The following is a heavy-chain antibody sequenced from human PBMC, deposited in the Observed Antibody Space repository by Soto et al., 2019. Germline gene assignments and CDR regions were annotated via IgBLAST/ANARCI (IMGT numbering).Heavy chain of an antibody. CDR2: ISGGGGST. D-gene: IGHD3-22*01. V-gene: IGHV3-23*01. CDR1: GFTFSSYA. CDR3: AKSLGASGYYPYWYFDL. Sequence: GGSLRLSCAASGFTFSSYAMSWVRQAPGKGLEWVSAISGGGGSTYYADSVKGRFTISRDNSKNTLYLQMNSLRAEDTAGYYCAKSLGASGYYPYWYFDLWGRGTLVTVSS. J-gene: IGHJ2*01.